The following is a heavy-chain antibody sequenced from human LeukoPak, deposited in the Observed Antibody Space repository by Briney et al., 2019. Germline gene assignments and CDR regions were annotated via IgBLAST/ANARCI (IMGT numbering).Heavy chain of an antibody. CDR2: INPNSGGT. D-gene: IGHD2/OR15-2a*01. CDR1: GYTFTGYS. J-gene: IGHJ4*02. V-gene: IGHV1-2*06. Sequence: ASVKVSCKASGYTFTGYSMHWVRQAPGQGLEWMGRINPNSGGTNYAQKFQGRVTMTRDTSISTAYMELSRLRSDDTAVYYCARVDVSMIYDYWGQGTLVTVSS. CDR3: ARVDVSMIYDY.